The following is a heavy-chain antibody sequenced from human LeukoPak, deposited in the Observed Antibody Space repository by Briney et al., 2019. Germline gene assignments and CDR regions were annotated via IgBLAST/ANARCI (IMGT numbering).Heavy chain of an antibody. V-gene: IGHV3-13*01. CDR2: IGTAGDT. J-gene: IGHJ4*02. CDR1: GFTFSSYD. D-gene: IGHD5-18*01. CDR3: ARDKNSYGLDY. Sequence: GGSLRLSCAASGFTFSSYDMHWVRQATGKGLEWVSAIGTAGDTYYPGSVKGRFTISRENAKSSLYLQMNSLRAGDTAVYYCARDKNSYGLDYWGQGTLVTVSS.